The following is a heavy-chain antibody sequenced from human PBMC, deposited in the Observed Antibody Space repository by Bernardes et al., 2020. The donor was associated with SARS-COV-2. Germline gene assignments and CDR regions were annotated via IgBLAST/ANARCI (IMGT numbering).Heavy chain of an antibody. CDR2: ITYDGNFE. J-gene: IGHJ4*02. Sequence: GGSLRLSCAGSGFTFSNYGMHWVRQAPGKGLEWVATITYDGNFENYGDSVKGRFTISRDNSKNTLFLQMNSLRGEDTAVYFCEFGAVAGTESFACWGQGTLVTVSS. CDR1: GFTFSNYG. D-gene: IGHD6-19*01. V-gene: IGHV3-30*03. CDR3: EFGAVAGTESFAC.